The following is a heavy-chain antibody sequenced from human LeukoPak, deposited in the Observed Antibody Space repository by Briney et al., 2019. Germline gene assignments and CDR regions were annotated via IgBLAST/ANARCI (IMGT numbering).Heavy chain of an antibody. V-gene: IGHV1-8*01. D-gene: IGHD6-13*01. J-gene: IGHJ4*02. CDR3: ARERAAAGNRGDY. CDR1: GYTFISYN. Sequence: GASVKVSCKASGYTFISYNINWVRQASGQGLEWMGWMNPISGQTGYAQEFQGRVTMTRNTSISTAYMELRSLRSDDTAVYYCARERAAAGNRGDYWGQGTLVTVSS. CDR2: MNPISGQT.